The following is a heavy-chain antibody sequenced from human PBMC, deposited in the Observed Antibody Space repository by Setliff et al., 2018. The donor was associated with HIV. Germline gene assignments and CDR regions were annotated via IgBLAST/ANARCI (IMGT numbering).Heavy chain of an antibody. D-gene: IGHD1-26*01. V-gene: IGHV4-38-2*02. CDR2: IYHSGST. J-gene: IGHJ4*02. Sequence: SETLSLTCTVSGYSISSDYYWGWIRQPPGKGLERIGNIYHSGSTYYNPSLKSRVIISVDTSKNQFSLKLSSVTAADTAVYYCARVFEGGSLDYWGQGTLVTVSS. CDR1: GYSISSDYY. CDR3: ARVFEGGSLDY.